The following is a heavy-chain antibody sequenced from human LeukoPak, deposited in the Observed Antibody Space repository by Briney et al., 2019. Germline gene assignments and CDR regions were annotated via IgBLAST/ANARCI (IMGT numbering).Heavy chain of an antibody. CDR1: GFTFSSYS. V-gene: IGHV3-48*04. D-gene: IGHD3-10*01. CDR2: ISSSSSTI. CDR3: ARDQLHYYRSGSCLDY. Sequence: PGGSLRLSCAASGFTFSSYSMNWVRQAPGKGLEGVSYISSSSSTIYYADSVKGRFTISRDNAKNSLYLQMNSLRAEDTAVYYCARDQLHYYRSGSCLDYWGQGTLLTVSS. J-gene: IGHJ4*02.